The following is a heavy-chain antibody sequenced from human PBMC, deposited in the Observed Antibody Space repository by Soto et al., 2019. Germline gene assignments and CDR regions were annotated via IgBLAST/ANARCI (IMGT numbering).Heavy chain of an antibody. V-gene: IGHV4-30-2*01. CDR1: GGSISSGGYS. D-gene: IGHD6-13*01. CDR2: IYHSGGT. J-gene: IGHJ4*02. Sequence: QLQLQESGSGLVKPSQTLSLTCAVSGGSISSGGYSWSWIRQPPGKGLEWIGYIYHSGGTYSNPSLKSRVTISVDRSKNQFSLKLSSVTAADTAVYYCARGHESSSWYADYWGQGTLVTVSS. CDR3: ARGHESSSWYADY.